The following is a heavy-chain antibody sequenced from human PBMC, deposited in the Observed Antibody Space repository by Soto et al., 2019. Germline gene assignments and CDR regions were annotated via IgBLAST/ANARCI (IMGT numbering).Heavy chain of an antibody. CDR2: ISSSSSYI. D-gene: IGHD3-10*01. Sequence: EVQLVESGGGLVKPGGSLRLSCAASGFTFSSYSMNWVRQAPGKGLEWVSSISSSSSYIYYADSVKGRFTISRDNAKNSLYLQMSSLGAEDTAVYYCARDKYYYGSGSYYNVCWGQGTLVTVSS. CDR1: GFTFSSYS. J-gene: IGHJ4*02. CDR3: ARDKYYYGSGSYYNVC. V-gene: IGHV3-21*01.